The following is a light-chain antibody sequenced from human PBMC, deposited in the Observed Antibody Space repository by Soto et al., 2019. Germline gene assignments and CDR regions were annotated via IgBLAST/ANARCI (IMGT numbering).Light chain of an antibody. Sequence: HSVLTQPASVSGSPVQSITISCTGTSSEVCGYNYVSWYQHHPGKAPKLIIYDVSNRPSGVSNRFSGSKSGNTASLTISGLQPEDEADYYCSSYTTSNTRQIVFGTGTKVTVL. V-gene: IGLV2-14*03. CDR2: DVS. CDR3: SSYTTSNTRQIV. CDR1: SSEVCGYNY. J-gene: IGLJ1*01.